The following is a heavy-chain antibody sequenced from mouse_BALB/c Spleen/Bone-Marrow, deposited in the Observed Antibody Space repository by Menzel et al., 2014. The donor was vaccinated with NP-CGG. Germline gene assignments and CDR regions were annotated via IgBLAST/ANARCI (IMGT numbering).Heavy chain of an antibody. CDR1: GYTFTSYW. D-gene: IGHD4-1*01. Sequence: QVQLKESGAELVRPGASVKLSCKASGYTFTSYWINWVKQRPGQGLEWIGNIYPSDSYTNYNQKFKDKATLIVDKSSSTAYMQLSSPTSEDSAVYYCTTGAYWGQGTLVTVSA. CDR2: IYPSDSYT. CDR3: TTGAY. V-gene: IGHV1S126*01. J-gene: IGHJ3*01.